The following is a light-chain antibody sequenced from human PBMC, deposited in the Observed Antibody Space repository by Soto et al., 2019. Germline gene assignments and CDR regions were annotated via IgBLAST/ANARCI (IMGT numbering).Light chain of an antibody. CDR2: GAS. J-gene: IGKJ4*01. Sequence: ELVMTQSPATLSVSPGERATLSYRASQSVSSNLAWYQQKPGQAPRLLIFGASNRATDIPARFTGSGSGTEFTLTISSLQSEDFAVYYCQQYNTWPPLTFGGGTKVEIK. CDR3: QQYNTWPPLT. CDR1: QSVSSN. V-gene: IGKV3-15*01.